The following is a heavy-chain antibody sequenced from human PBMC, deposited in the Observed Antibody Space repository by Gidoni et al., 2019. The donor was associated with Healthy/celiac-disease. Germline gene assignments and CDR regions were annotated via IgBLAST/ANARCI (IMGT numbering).Heavy chain of an antibody. CDR3: ARDLRFLEMGWGMDV. J-gene: IGHJ6*02. Sequence: QVQLQESGPGLVKPSQTLSLTCTVPGGSISSGDYYWSWIRQPPGKGLEWIGYIYYSGSTYYNPSLKSRVTISVDTSKNQFSLKLSSVTAADTAVYYCARDLRFLEMGWGMDVWGQGTTVTVSS. CDR2: IYYSGST. D-gene: IGHD3-3*01. CDR1: GGSISSGDYY. V-gene: IGHV4-30-4*01.